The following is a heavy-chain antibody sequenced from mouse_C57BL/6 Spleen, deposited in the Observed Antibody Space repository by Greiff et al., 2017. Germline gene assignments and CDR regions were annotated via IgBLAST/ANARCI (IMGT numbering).Heavy chain of an antibody. V-gene: IGHV1-64*01. CDR1: GYTFTSYW. CDR2: IHPNSGST. Sequence: QVQLQQPGAELVKPGASVTLSCKASGYTFTSYWMHWVKQRPGQGLEWIGMIHPNSGSTNYNEKFKSKATLTVDKSSSTAYMQLSSLTSEDSAVYYCARDSMGYYFDYWGQGTTLTVSS. CDR3: ARDSMGYYFDY. D-gene: IGHD2-10*02. J-gene: IGHJ2*01.